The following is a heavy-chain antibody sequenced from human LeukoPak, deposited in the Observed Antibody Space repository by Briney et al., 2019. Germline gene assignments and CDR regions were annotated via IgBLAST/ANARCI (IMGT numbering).Heavy chain of an antibody. Sequence: ASVTVSCKASGYTFTRYGISWVRQAPGQGLEWMGWISAYNGNTNYAQKLQGRVTMTTDTSTSTAYMELRSLRSDDTAVYYCARDLRERRSSWLKFDYWGQGTLVTVSS. D-gene: IGHD6-13*01. CDR3: ARDLRERRSSWLKFDY. CDR2: ISAYNGNT. CDR1: GYTFTRYG. J-gene: IGHJ4*02. V-gene: IGHV1-18*01.